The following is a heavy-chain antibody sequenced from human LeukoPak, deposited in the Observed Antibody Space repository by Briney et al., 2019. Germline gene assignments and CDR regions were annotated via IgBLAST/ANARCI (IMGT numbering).Heavy chain of an antibody. J-gene: IGHJ3*02. V-gene: IGHV1-3*01. CDR1: GYTFTSYA. CDR3: ARDSGSDIVVVVAASSDAFDI. Sequence: ASVKVSCKASGYTFTSYAMHWVRQAPGQRLEWMGWINAGNGNTKYSQKFQGRVTITRDTSASTAYMELSSLRSEDTAVYYCARDSGSDIVVVVAASSDAFDIWGQGTMVTVSS. D-gene: IGHD2-15*01. CDR2: INAGNGNT.